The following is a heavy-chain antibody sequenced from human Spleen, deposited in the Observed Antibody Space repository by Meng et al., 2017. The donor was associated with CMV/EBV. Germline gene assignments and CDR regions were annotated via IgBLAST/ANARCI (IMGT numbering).Heavy chain of an antibody. CDR2: INPNSGVT. CDR3: ARGAILVVPGAWQPVDY. J-gene: IGHJ4*02. Sequence: GESLKISCKASGYTFTGYYIHWVRQAPGQGLEWMGWINPNSGVTNYAQKFQGRVTMTRDTSISTAYMELSRLISDDTAVYYCARGAILVVPGAWQPVDYWGQGTLVTVSS. D-gene: IGHD2-2*01. CDR1: GYTFTGYY. V-gene: IGHV1-2*02.